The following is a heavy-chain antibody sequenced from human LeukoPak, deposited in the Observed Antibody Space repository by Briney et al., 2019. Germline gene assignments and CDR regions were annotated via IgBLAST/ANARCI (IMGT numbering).Heavy chain of an antibody. V-gene: IGHV4-30-2*05. CDR3: ARGGTYSYGHFDY. J-gene: IGHJ4*02. CDR2: IYHSGST. CDR1: GGSISSGGYS. Sequence: SETLSLTCAVSGGSISSGGYSWSWIRQPPGKGLEWIGYIYHSGSTYYNPSLKSRVTISVDTSKNQFSLKLSSVTAADTAVYYCARGGTYSYGHFDYWGQGTLVTVSS. D-gene: IGHD5-18*01.